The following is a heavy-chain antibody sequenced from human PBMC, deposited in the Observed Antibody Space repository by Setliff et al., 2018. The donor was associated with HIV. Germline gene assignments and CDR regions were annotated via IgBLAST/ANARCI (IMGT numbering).Heavy chain of an antibody. CDR2: INPNGGST. J-gene: IGHJ5*02. V-gene: IGHV1-46*01. CDR1: GYTFTDYY. CDR3: ASSNWQLVADH. D-gene: IGHD6-13*01. Sequence: ASVKVSCKASGYTFTDYYLHWVRQAPGQGPEWMGLINPNGGSTIYAQKFEDRLTVTSDTATTTLYMELRSLRFDDTAMYYCASSNWQLVADHWGQGTPVTAPQ.